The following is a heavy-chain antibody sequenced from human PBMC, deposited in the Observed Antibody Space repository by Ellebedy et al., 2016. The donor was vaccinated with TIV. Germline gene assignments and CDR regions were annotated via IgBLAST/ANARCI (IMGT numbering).Heavy chain of an antibody. CDR2: IYYSGST. J-gene: IGHJ3*02. CDR3: ASERSQDNAFDI. V-gene: IGHV4-31*03. Sequence: SETLSLTXTVSGGSISSGGYYWSWIRQHPGKGLEWIGYIYYSGSTYYNPSLKSRVTISVDTSKNQFSLKLSSVTAADTAVYYCASERSQDNAFDIWGQGTMVTVSS. CDR1: GGSISSGGYY.